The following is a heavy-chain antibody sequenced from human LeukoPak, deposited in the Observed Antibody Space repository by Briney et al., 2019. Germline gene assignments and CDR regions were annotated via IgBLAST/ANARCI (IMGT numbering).Heavy chain of an antibody. CDR1: GGSISSRNW. CDR2: IYHSGST. Sequence: SETLSLTCTVSGGSISSRNWWSWVRQPPGKGLEWIGEIYHSGSTNYNPSLKSRVTISVDKSKNQYSLKLSSVTAADTAVYYCARVLYCGGDCRYFDLWGRGTLVTVSS. J-gene: IGHJ2*01. CDR3: ARVLYCGGDCRYFDL. V-gene: IGHV4-4*02. D-gene: IGHD2-21*02.